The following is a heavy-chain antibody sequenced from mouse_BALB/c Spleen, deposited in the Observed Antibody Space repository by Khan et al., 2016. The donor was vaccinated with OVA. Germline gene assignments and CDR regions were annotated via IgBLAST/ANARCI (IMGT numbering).Heavy chain of an antibody. CDR2: ISYSGGT. CDR3: ARGHYYGYYFDC. CDR1: GYSITSGYA. Sequence: EVQLVETGPGLVKPSQSLSLTYTVTGYSITSGYAWNWIRQFPGNKLEWMGYISYSGGTSYNPSLKSRISITRDTSKNQFFLQLNSVTTEDTATYYRARGHYYGYYFDCWGQGNPPTVSS. D-gene: IGHD1-2*01. V-gene: IGHV3-2*02. J-gene: IGHJ2*01.